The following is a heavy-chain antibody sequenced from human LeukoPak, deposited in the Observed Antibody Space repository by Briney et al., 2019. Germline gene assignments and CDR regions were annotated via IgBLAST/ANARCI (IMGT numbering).Heavy chain of an antibody. Sequence: SETLSLTCTVSGGSISSYSWSWIRQPPGKGLEWIGYIYYSGSTNYNPSLKSRVTISVDTSKNQFSLKLSSVTAADTAVYYCARDYWGSSWYGGAFDIWGQGTMVTVSS. CDR1: GGSISSYS. D-gene: IGHD6-13*01. CDR2: IYYSGST. J-gene: IGHJ3*02. V-gene: IGHV4-59*01. CDR3: ARDYWGSSWYGGAFDI.